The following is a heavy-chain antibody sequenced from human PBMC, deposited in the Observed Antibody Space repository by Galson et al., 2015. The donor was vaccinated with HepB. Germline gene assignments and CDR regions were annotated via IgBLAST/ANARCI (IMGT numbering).Heavy chain of an antibody. CDR2: ISASGART. J-gene: IGHJ6*02. Sequence: SLRLSCAASGFTFSVYAMTWVRQAPGKGLQWVSSISASGARTSYADAVKGRFTISRDTSKNTLHLQMNSLRAEDTAQYYCVRKISSDYHNYYNGMDVWGQGTTVTVSS. CDR1: GFTFSVYA. V-gene: IGHV3-23*01. CDR3: VRKISSDYHNYYNGMDV. D-gene: IGHD6-25*01.